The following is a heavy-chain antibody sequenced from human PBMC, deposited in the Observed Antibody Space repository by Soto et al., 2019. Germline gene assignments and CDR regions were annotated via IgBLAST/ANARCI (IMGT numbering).Heavy chain of an antibody. V-gene: IGHV4-34*01. CDR3: ARFSNCSGGSCFEITPLTFDY. J-gene: IGHJ4*02. Sequence: SETLSLTCAVYGGSFSGYYWSWIRQPPGKGLEWIGEINHSGSTNYNPSRKSRVTISVDTSKNQFSLKLSSVTAADTAVYSCARFSNCSGGSCFEITPLTFDYWGQGTLVTVSS. D-gene: IGHD2-15*01. CDR1: GGSFSGYY. CDR2: INHSGST.